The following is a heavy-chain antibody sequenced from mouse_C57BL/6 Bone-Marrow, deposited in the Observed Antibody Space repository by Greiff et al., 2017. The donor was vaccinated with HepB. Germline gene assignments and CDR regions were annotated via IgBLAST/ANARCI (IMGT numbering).Heavy chain of an antibody. V-gene: IGHV2-6-1*01. Sequence: QVQLKQSGPGLVAPSQSLSITCTVSGFSLTSYGVHWVRQPPGKGLEWLVVIWSDGSTTYNSALKSRLSISKDNSKSQVFLKMNSLQTDDTAMYYCARHVGDGYYWYFDVWGTGTTVTVSS. D-gene: IGHD2-3*01. CDR1: GFSLTSYG. J-gene: IGHJ1*03. CDR3: ARHVGDGYYWYFDV. CDR2: IWSDGST.